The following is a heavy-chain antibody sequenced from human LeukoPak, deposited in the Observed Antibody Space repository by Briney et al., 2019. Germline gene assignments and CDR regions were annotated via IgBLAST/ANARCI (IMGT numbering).Heavy chain of an antibody. J-gene: IGHJ3*01. CDR1: GFTLSIYT. D-gene: IGHD1-7*01. V-gene: IGHV3-21*01. CDR3: ARDLPGNYYAFDV. CDR2: ISSGSSYI. Sequence: GGSLRLSCAASGFTLSIYTMNWVRQSPGKGLEWVSSISSGSSYIYFSDSVKGRFTISRDNAENSLYLQMNSLRAEDTAVYYCARDLPGNYYAFDVWGQGTMVTVS.